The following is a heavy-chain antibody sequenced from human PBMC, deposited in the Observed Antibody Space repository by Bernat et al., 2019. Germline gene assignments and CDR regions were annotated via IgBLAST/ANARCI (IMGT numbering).Heavy chain of an antibody. CDR2: ISSNGGST. V-gene: IGHV3-64*01. CDR1: GFTFSNYA. CDR3: ARGGVISTHTIDY. D-gene: IGHD3-22*01. Sequence: EVQLVESGGGLVQPGGSLRLSCAASGFTFSNYAMHWVRQAPGKGLEYVSAISSNGGSTYYVNSVKGRFTISRDNSKNTLYLQMGSLRAEDMAVYYCARGGVISTHTIDYWGRGTLVIVSS. J-gene: IGHJ4*02.